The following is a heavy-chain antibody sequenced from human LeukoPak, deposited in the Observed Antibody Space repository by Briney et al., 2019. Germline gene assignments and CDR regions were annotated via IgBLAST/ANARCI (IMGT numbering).Heavy chain of an antibody. D-gene: IGHD1-26*01. CDR1: GYSISSNNW. CDR2: IHHSGSS. J-gene: IGHJ4*02. V-gene: IGHV4-28*06. CDR3: ATTVGATRRWLGY. Sequence: SDTLSLTCGVPGYSISSNNWWGWVRQPPGKGLEWIGYIHHSGSSKYNLSLKNRVTMSLDTSKNQVSLKLSSVTALDTAVYYCATTVGATRRWLGYWGQGSPVTVSS.